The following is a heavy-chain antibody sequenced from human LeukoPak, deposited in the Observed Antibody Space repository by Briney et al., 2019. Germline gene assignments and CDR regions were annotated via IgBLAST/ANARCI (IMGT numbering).Heavy chain of an antibody. V-gene: IGHV3-21*01. CDR1: GFTFSSYS. CDR3: ARYATVAAHRGFDY. J-gene: IGHJ4*02. D-gene: IGHD6-19*01. Sequence: PGGSLRLSCAASGFTFSSYSMNWVRQAPEKGLEWVSSISSSSSYIYYADSVKGRFTISRDNAKNSLYLQMNSLRAEDTAVYYCARYATVAAHRGFDYWGQGTLVTVSS. CDR2: ISSSSSYI.